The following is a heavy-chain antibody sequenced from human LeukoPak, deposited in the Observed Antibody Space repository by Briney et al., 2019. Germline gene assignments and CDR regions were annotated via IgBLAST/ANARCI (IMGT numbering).Heavy chain of an antibody. J-gene: IGHJ4*02. CDR2: MNLNSGNT. D-gene: IGHD2-15*01. V-gene: IGHV1-8*01. CDR3: ASLYCSGGSCYSGWYYFDY. CDR1: GYTFTSYD. Sequence: GASVKVSCKASGYTFTSYDINWVRQATGQGLEWMGWMNLNSGNTGYAQKFQGRVTMTRNTSISTAYMELSSLRSEDTAVYYCASLYCSGGSCYSGWYYFDYWGQGTLVTVSS.